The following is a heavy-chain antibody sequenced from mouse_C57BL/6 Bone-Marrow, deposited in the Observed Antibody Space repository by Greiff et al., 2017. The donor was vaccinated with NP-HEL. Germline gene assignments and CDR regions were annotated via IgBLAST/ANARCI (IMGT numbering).Heavy chain of an antibody. CDR2: IHPNSGST. J-gene: IGHJ4*01. CDR3: ARGLLWLRRRDYYAMDY. CDR1: GYTFTSYW. D-gene: IGHD2-2*01. Sequence: LQQPGAELVKPGASVKLSCKASGYTFTSYWMHWVKQRPGQGLEWIGMIHPNSGSTNYNEKFKSKATLTVDKSSSTAYMQLSSLTSEDSAVYYCARGLLWLRRRDYYAMDYWGQGTSVTVSS. V-gene: IGHV1-64*01.